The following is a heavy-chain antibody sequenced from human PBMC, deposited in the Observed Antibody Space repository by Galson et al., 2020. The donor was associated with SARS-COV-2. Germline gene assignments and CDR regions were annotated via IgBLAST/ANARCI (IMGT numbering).Heavy chain of an antibody. D-gene: IGHD4-4*01. Sequence: ASVKVSCKVSGYTLTELSMHWVRQAPGKGLEWMGGFDPEDGETIYAQKFQGRVTMTEDTSTDTAYMELSSLRSEDTAVYYCATTTTVTTPPNWFDPWGQGTLVTVSS. CDR3: ATTTTVTTPPNWFDP. CDR1: GYTLTELS. V-gene: IGHV1-24*01. CDR2: FDPEDGET. J-gene: IGHJ5*02.